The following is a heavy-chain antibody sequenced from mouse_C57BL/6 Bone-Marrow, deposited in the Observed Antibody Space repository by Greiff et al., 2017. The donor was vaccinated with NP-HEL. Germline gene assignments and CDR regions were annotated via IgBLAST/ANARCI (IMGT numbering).Heavy chain of an antibody. Sequence: EVQLQQSGPELVKPGASVKISCKASGYSFTGYSMNWVKQSPEKSLEWIGEINPSTGGTTYNQKFQGKATLTGDQSSSKAYMQHKSLTTEESAVYYCARYDYPYYYAMDYWGQGTSVTVSA. CDR3: ARYDYPYYYAMDY. D-gene: IGHD2-4*01. V-gene: IGHV1-42*01. CDR1: GYSFTGYS. J-gene: IGHJ4*01. CDR2: INPSTGGT.